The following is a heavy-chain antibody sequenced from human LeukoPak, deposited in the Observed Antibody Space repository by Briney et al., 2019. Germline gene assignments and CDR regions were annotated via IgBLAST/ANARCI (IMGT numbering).Heavy chain of an antibody. CDR1: VYTFTSYG. CDR3: ARRMWRQWGFDY. J-gene: IGHJ4*02. CDR2: ISAYNGNT. V-gene: IGHV1-18*01. Sequence: GASVNVSFKGSVYTFTSYGSRWVRQAPGQGLAWMGWISAYNGNTNYAQKLQGRVTMTTDTSTRTAYMEPRDLRADDRDVCVCARRMWRQWGFDYWGQGTLVTVSS. D-gene: IGHD6-19*01.